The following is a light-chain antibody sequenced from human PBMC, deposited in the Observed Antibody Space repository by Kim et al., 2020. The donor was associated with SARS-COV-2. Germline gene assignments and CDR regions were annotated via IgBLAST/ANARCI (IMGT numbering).Light chain of an antibody. J-gene: IGKJ2*01. CDR1: QSVSSK. CDR2: GAS. CDR3: QKYNDWPYT. Sequence: EIVMTQSPATLSVSPGEGATLSCRASQSVSSKLAWYQQKPGQAPRLLIYGASTRATGIPARFSGGGSGTEFTLTISILQSEDFAVYYCQKYNDWPYTFGQGTKLEI. V-gene: IGKV3-15*01.